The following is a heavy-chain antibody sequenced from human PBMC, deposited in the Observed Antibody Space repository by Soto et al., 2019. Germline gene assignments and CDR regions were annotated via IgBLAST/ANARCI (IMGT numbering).Heavy chain of an antibody. J-gene: IGHJ4*02. V-gene: IGHV3-74*01. D-gene: IGHD5-12*01. CDR2: INTDGSTT. CDR3: ATSPSGYDYY. CDR1: EFTFSSCW. Sequence: PGGSLRLSCAASEFTFSSCWMHWVRQAPGKGLVWVSRINTDGSTTNYADSVKGRFTISRDNAKNTLFLQMNSLRAEDTAVYYCATSPSGYDYYWGQGTLVTVSS.